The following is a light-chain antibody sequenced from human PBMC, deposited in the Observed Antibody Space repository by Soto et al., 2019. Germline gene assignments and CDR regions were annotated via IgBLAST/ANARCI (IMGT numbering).Light chain of an antibody. V-gene: IGLV2-18*02. Sequence: QPAPTRAPSGSGAHRHARPISSTENRSDGGSYNRVSWYQQPPGTAPKLMIYEVSNRPSGVPDRFSGSKSGNTASLTISGLQAKDEADYYCCSYTSSSTYVFGTGTKVTVL. CDR1: RSDGGSYNR. CDR2: EVS. J-gene: IGLJ1*01. CDR3: CSYTSSSTYV.